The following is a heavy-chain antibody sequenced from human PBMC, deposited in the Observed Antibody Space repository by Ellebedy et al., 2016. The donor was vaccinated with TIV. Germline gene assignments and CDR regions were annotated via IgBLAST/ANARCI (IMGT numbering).Heavy chain of an antibody. V-gene: IGHV1-46*01. CDR1: GYTFTNYY. J-gene: IGHJ4*02. CDR3: ARSSFGNGYYGSIDY. CDR2: INPSGGRT. D-gene: IGHD3-3*01. Sequence: AASVKVSCKASGYTFTNYYMHWVRQAPGQGLEWMGKINPSGGRTSNAHHLQGRISMTRDTSTSTVYMELSSLRSEDTAMYYCARSSFGNGYYGSIDYWGQGTLVTVSS.